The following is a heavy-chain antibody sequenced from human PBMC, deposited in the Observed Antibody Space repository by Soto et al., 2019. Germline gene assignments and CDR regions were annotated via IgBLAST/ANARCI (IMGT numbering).Heavy chain of an antibody. J-gene: IGHJ6*02. CDR2: ISSSSSTI. CDR3: ASPSGSGSYYSPRRYYGMDV. Sequence: GESLKISCAASGFTFSSYSMNWVRQAPGKGLEWVSYISSSSSTIYYADSVKGRFTISRDNAKNSLYLQMNSLRDEDTAVYYCASPSGSGSYYSPRRYYGMDVWGQGTTVTVSS. V-gene: IGHV3-48*02. D-gene: IGHD3-10*01. CDR1: GFTFSSYS.